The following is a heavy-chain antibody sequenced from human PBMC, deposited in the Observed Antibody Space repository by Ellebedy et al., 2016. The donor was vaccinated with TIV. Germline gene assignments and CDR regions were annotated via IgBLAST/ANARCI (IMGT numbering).Heavy chain of an antibody. V-gene: IGHV3-33*01. D-gene: IGHD6-13*01. CDR1: GFTFSSYG. J-gene: IGHJ4*02. CDR2: IWYDGSNK. CDR3: ARSAIAAAEIDY. Sequence: GESLKISCAASGFTFSSYGMHWVRQAPGKGLEWVAVIWYDGSNKYYADSVKGRFTISRDNSKNTLYLQMNSLRAEDTAVYYCARSAIAAAEIDYWGQGTLVTVSS.